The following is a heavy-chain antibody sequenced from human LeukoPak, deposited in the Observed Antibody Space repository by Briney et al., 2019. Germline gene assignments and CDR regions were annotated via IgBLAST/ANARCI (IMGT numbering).Heavy chain of an antibody. CDR2: INTIGSAK. J-gene: IGHJ4*02. D-gene: IGHD5-12*01. CDR3: AREGFYSGYDR. CDR1: GFTFSSYS. Sequence: PGGSLRLSCAASGFTFSSYSMNWVRQAPGMGLEWVSYINTIGSAKTYADSVKGRFTISRDNAKNSLSLQMNSLRDDDTAVYYCAREGFYSGYDRWGQGTLVTVSS. V-gene: IGHV3-48*02.